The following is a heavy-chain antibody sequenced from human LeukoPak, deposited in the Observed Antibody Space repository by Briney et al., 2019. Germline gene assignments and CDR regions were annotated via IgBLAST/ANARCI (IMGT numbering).Heavy chain of an antibody. V-gene: IGHV4-59*01. CDR2: IYYSGST. CDR3: ARVPHDYGDYLIDS. D-gene: IGHD4-17*01. J-gene: IGHJ4*02. Sequence: SETLSLTCTVSGGSISSYYWSWIRQPPGKGLEWIGYIYYSGSTKYNPSLKSRVTISVDTSRNQFSLKLSSVTAADTAVYYCARVPHDYGDYLIDSWGQGTLVTVSS. CDR1: GGSISSYY.